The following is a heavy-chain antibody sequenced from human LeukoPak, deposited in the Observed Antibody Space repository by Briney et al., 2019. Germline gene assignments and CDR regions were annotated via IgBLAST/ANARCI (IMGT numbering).Heavy chain of an antibody. CDR3: AKENYSNYAYYFDY. D-gene: IGHD4-11*01. J-gene: IGHJ4*02. CDR2: LRYDGSNK. Sequence: GGSLRLSCAASGFTFSSYGMHWVRQAPGKGLEWVAFLRYDGSNKYYADSVKGRFTISRDNSKNTLYLQMNSLRAGDTAVYYCAKENYSNYAYYFDYWGQGTLVTVSS. V-gene: IGHV3-30*02. CDR1: GFTFSSYG.